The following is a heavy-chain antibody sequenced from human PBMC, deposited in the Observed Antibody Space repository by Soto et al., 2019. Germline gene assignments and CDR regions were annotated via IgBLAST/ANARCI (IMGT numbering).Heavy chain of an antibody. V-gene: IGHV3-21*01. J-gene: IGHJ3*02. CDR3: ARESSGCGDGYGCDAFDI. CDR1: GFTFSSYS. D-gene: IGHD5-18*01. CDR2: ISSSSSYI. Sequence: EVQLVESGGGLVKPGGSLRLSCAASGFTFSSYSMNWVRQAPGKGLEWVSSISSSSSYIYYADSVKGRFTISRDNAKNPLYLHMNSLRGEDTAVYYCARESSGCGDGYGCDAFDIWGQGTMVTVSS.